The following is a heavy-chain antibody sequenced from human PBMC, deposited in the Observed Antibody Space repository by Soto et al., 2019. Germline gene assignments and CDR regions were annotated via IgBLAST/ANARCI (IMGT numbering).Heavy chain of an antibody. CDR2: IIPIFGTA. Sequence: GASVKVSCKASGGTFSSYAISWVRQAPGQGLEWMGGIIPIFGTANYAQKFQGRVTITADISTSTAYMELSSLRSEDTAVYYCASGSSIAARQYYYYYGMDVWGQGTTVTVSS. CDR3: ASGSSIAARQYYYYYGMDV. J-gene: IGHJ6*02. CDR1: GGTFSSYA. D-gene: IGHD6-6*01. V-gene: IGHV1-69*06.